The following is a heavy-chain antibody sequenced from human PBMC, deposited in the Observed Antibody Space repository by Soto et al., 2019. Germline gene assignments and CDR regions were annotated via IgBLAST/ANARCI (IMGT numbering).Heavy chain of an antibody. J-gene: IGHJ3*02. CDR2: INHSGST. V-gene: IGHV4-34*01. Sequence: SETLSLTCAVYGGSFSGCYWSWIRQPPGKGLEWIGEINHSGSTNYNPSLKSRVTISVDTSKNQFSLKLSSVTAADTAVYYCASTVGVTTYNDAFDIWGQGTMVTVSS. CDR1: GGSFSGCY. D-gene: IGHD4-17*01. CDR3: ASTVGVTTYNDAFDI.